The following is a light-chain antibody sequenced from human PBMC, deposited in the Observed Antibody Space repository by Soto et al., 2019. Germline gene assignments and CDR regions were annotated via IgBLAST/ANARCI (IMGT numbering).Light chain of an antibody. CDR1: QSISSW. CDR3: QQSNSYPWT. J-gene: IGKJ1*01. Sequence: DIQVAQSPSHLSASVGDRVTITCRASQSISSWLAWYQQKPGKAPKLLIYKASSLESGVPSRFSGSGSGTEFTLTISSLQPDDFATYYCQQSNSYPWTFGQGTKVDVK. CDR2: KAS. V-gene: IGKV1-5*03.